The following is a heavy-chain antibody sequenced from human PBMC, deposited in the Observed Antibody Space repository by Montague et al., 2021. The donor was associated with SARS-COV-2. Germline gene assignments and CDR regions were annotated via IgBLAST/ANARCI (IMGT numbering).Heavy chain of an antibody. CDR2: ISTSFDYT. Sequence: SLRLSCAASGFIFRHYAMSWVRQAPVKGLEWVSGISTSFDYTYYXDSXKGRFTISRDNSRNTLYLQMNSLRAEDTAIYYCAKDREMDYSADYWGQGTLVTVSS. CDR3: AKDREMDYSADY. V-gene: IGHV3-23*01. J-gene: IGHJ4*02. CDR1: GFIFRHYA. D-gene: IGHD5-24*01.